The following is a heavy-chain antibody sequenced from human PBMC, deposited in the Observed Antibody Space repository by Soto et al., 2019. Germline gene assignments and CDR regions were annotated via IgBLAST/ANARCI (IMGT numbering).Heavy chain of an antibody. CDR2: IYDAGTT. Sequence: QMQLQESGPGLVKPSETLSLTCAVSGAYVSRIGFHWGWIRQPPGQGLEWIGRIYDAGTTFYNPSPKSRVTISADTSKNHFALRLTSLTAADAAVYYCARRGSGHTLDYWCQGTLVTVSS. CDR3: ARRGSGHTLDY. D-gene: IGHD3-10*01. CDR1: GAYVSRIGFH. V-gene: IGHV4-39*01. J-gene: IGHJ4*02.